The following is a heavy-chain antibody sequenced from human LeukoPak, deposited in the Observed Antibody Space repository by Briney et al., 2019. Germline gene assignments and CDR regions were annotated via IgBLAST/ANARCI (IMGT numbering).Heavy chain of an antibody. V-gene: IGHV1-2*02. J-gene: IGHJ5*02. CDR2: INPNSGGT. Sequence: ASVKVSCKASGYTFTGYYMHWVLQAPGQGLEWMGWINPNSGGTNYAQKFQGRVTMTRDTSISTAYMELSRLRSDDTAVYYCARDGSGGYYRNWFDPWGQGTLVTVSS. CDR1: GYTFTGYY. CDR3: ARDGSGGYYRNWFDP. D-gene: IGHD3-22*01.